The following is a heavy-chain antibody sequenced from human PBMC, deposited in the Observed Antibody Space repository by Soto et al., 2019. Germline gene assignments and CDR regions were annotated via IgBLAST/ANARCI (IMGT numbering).Heavy chain of an antibody. CDR3: ARDTKAPTKQWYFDL. Sequence: QVQLQESGPGLVKPSETLSLTCVVSTDSMNTNNNWWNWVRQPPGKVLEWIGEISRDGDARYNPPLKSRVTISVDKSKGQFSLTLSSVTAADTAVYYCARDTKAPTKQWYFDLWCRGTLVIVSS. J-gene: IGHJ2*01. V-gene: IGHV4-4*02. D-gene: IGHD1-1*01. CDR2: ISRDGDA. CDR1: TDSMNTNNNW.